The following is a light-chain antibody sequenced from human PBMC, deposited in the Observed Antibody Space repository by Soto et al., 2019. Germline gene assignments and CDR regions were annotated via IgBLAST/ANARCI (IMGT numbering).Light chain of an antibody. CDR2: EVS. J-gene: IGLJ3*02. Sequence: QSALTQPASVSGSPGQSITISCSGSSGDVGNYDLVSWYQQIPGKAPQLMIFEVSRRPSRVSDRFSGSKSGNTASLTISGLQAEDEGDFYCCSYAGNGAWVFVGGTKLTVL. CDR3: CSYAGNGAWV. V-gene: IGLV2-23*02. CDR1: SGDVGNYDL.